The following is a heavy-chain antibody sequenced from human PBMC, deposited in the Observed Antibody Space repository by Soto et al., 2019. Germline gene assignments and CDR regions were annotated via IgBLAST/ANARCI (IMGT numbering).Heavy chain of an antibody. CDR3: GRARGDGYSSEEWFDP. Sequence: SETLSLTCAVYGGSFSGYYWSWIRQPPGKGLEWIGEINHSGSTNYNPSLKSRVTISVDTSKNQFSLKLSSVTAADTAVYYCGRARGDGYSSEEWFDPWGQXTLVTVSS. D-gene: IGHD6-25*01. V-gene: IGHV4-34*01. CDR1: GGSFSGYY. CDR2: INHSGST. J-gene: IGHJ5*02.